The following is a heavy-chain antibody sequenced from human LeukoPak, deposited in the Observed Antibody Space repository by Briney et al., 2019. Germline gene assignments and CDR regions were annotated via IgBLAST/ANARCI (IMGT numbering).Heavy chain of an antibody. V-gene: IGHV4-34*01. J-gene: IGHJ4*02. CDR2: INHSGST. CDR3: ARPSRARPGGRGYYFDY. CDR1: GGSFSGYY. Sequence: PSETLSLTCAVYGGSFSGYYWSWIRQPPGKGLEWIGEINHSGSTNYNPSLKSRVTISVDTSKNQFSLKLSSVTAADTAVYYCARPSRARPGGRGYYFDYWGQGTLVTVSS. D-gene: IGHD1-26*01.